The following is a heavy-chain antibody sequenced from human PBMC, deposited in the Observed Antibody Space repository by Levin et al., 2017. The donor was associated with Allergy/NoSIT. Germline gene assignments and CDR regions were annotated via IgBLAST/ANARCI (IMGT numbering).Heavy chain of an antibody. J-gene: IGHJ4*02. CDR1: GYTFTNYA. CDR2: INTNTVNP. CDR3: SRQRPTPDY. Sequence: ASVKVSCKASGYTFTNYAMNWVRQAPGQGLEWMGWINTNTVNPTYAQGFTGRFVFSLDTSVTTAYLQISSLKADDTAVYYCSRQRPTPDYWGQGTLVTVSS. V-gene: IGHV7-4-1*02.